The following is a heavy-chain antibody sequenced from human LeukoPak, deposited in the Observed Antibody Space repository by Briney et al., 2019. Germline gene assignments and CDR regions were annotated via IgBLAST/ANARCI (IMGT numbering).Heavy chain of an antibody. Sequence: PGGPLRLSCAASGFTLSSYAMICPPHAPGKGLECASDITCSGDNTYYAHSVKGRYTISRDNSKNTLYLHMNSLRAEDTAIFYCARRASVAAFDLWGRGTLVTVSS. CDR1: GFTLSSYA. J-gene: IGHJ2*01. CDR2: ITCSGDNT. V-gene: IGHV3-23*01. D-gene: IGHD6-25*01. CDR3: ARRASVAAFDL.